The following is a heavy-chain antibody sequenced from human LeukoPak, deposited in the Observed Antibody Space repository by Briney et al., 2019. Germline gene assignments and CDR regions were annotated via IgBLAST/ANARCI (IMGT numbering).Heavy chain of an antibody. J-gene: IGHJ4*02. Sequence: GGSLRLSCAASGFIFSSHWMSWVRQAPGKGLEWVANINLDGNDKNYVDSVKGRFTISRDNAKNSLYLQMNSLRAEDTAMYYCVRSGSYFSKWGQGTLVSVSS. CDR3: VRSGSYFSK. CDR2: INLDGNDK. CDR1: GFIFSSHW. D-gene: IGHD1-26*01. V-gene: IGHV3-7*01.